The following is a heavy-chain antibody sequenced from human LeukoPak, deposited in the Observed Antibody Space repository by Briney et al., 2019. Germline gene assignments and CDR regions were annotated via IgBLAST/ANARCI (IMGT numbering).Heavy chain of an antibody. J-gene: IGHJ4*02. CDR1: GFPFDNYA. D-gene: IGHD6-19*01. CDR2: ISYDGGNK. Sequence: GGSLRLSCAPSGFPFDNYAMHWVRQAPGKGLEWVSLISYDGGNKNYADSVKGRFTISRDNSKNTLFLQMNSLRPEDTAVYYSARDPPFSSGWSQNYFDYWGQGTLVTVSS. V-gene: IGHV3-30*04. CDR3: ARDPPFSSGWSQNYFDY.